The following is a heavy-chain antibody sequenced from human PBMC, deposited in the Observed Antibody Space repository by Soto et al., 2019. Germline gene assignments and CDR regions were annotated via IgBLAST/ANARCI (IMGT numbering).Heavy chain of an antibody. V-gene: IGHV3-11*05. CDR1: GFTFSDYY. CDR3: ARVSGDNWFDP. CDR2: ISSSSSYT. J-gene: IGHJ5*02. Sequence: QVQLVESGGGLVKPGGSLRLSCAASGFTFSDYYMSWIRQAPGKGLEWVSYISSSSSYTNYADSVKGRFTISRDNANNSLYLQINSLRAEDTAVYYCARVSGDNWFDPWGQGTLVTVSS. D-gene: IGHD2-21*01.